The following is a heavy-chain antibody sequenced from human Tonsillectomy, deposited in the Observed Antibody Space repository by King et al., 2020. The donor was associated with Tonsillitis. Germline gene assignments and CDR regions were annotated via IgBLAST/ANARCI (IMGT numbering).Heavy chain of an antibody. V-gene: IGHV1-2*02. D-gene: IGHD4-17*01. Sequence: QLVQSGAEVKKPGASVKVSCKASGYTFTGHYMHWVRQAPGQGLEWMGWINPNNGGTNYAQNFQGRITMTRDTSIFTAYMELSRLSSDDTAVYYCARDNGDYAPDWDFDLWGRGTLVTVSS. CDR3: ARDNGDYAPDWDFDL. CDR2: INPNNGGT. J-gene: IGHJ2*01. CDR1: GYTFTGHY.